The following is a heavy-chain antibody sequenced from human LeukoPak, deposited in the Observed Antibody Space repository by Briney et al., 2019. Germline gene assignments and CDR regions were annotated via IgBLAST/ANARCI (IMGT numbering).Heavy chain of an antibody. CDR2: IRSKAYGGTT. D-gene: IGHD3-10*01. CDR1: GFTFGDYA. CDR3: AKDPTTPLRITMGWFDP. V-gene: IGHV3-49*04. Sequence: GGSLRLSCTASGFTFGDYAMSWVRQAPGKGLEWVGFIRSKAYGGTTEYAASVKGRFTISRDDSKSIAYLQMNSLRAEDTAVYYCAKDPTTPLRITMGWFDPWGQGTLVTVSS. J-gene: IGHJ5*02.